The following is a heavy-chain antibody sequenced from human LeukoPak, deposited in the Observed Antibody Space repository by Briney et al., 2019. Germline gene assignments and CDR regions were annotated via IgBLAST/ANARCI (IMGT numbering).Heavy chain of an antibody. CDR3: STESSGGSWTNAFDI. V-gene: IGHV3-15*01. CDR1: GFTCSNAW. D-gene: IGHD2-15*01. CDR2: IKRKSDGGRT. Sequence: KPGGSLRLSCTASGFTCSNAWMSWFRQAPGKGLEWVGRIKRKSDGGRTDYAAPLKGRFTVSRDDSKNTLYLQMNSLKTEDTAVYYCSTESSGGSWTNAFDIWGQGTMVTVSS. J-gene: IGHJ3*02.